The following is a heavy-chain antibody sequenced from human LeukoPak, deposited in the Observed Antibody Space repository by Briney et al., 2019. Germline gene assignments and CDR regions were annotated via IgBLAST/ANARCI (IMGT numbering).Heavy chain of an antibody. CDR2: IIPIFGTA. CDR3: ARSPYPYSDSSGYYYYFDY. J-gene: IGHJ4*02. V-gene: IGHV1-69*13. CDR1: GGTFSSYA. Sequence: ASVKVSCKASGGTFSSYAISWVRQAPGQGLEWMGGIIPIFGTANYAQKFQGRVTITADESTSTAYMELSSLRSEDTAVYYCARSPYPYSDSSGYYYYFDYWGQGTLVTVSS. D-gene: IGHD3-22*01.